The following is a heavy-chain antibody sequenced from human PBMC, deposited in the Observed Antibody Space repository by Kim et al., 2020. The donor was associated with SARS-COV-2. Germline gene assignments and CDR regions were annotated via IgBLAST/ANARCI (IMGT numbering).Heavy chain of an antibody. D-gene: IGHD3-22*01. CDR2: IKSKTDGGTT. CDR3: TTDSVPADMIVVVIDY. V-gene: IGHV3-15*01. J-gene: IGHJ4*02. CDR1: GFTFSNAW. Sequence: GGSLRLSCAASGFTFSNAWMRWVRQAPGKGLEWVGRIKSKTDGGTTDYAAPVKGRFTISRDDSKYTLYLQMNRLKTEDTAVYYCTTDSVPADMIVVVIDYWGQESLVTVSS.